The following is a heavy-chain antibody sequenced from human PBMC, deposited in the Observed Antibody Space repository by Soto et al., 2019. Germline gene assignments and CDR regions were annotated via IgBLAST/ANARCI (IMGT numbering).Heavy chain of an antibody. Sequence: PGGSLRLSCAASGFTFSSYAMHWVRQAPGKGLEWVAVISYDGSNKYYADSVKGRFTISRDNSKNTLYLQMNSLRAEDTAVYYCARQNLLMWTNCSSTSCYSDAFDIWGQGTMVTVSS. J-gene: IGHJ3*02. CDR3: ARQNLLMWTNCSSTSCYSDAFDI. V-gene: IGHV3-30-3*01. CDR1: GFTFSSYA. D-gene: IGHD2-2*01. CDR2: ISYDGSNK.